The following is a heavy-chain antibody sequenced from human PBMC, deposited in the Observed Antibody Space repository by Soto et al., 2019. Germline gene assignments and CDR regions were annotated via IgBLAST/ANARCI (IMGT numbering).Heavy chain of an antibody. CDR3: ASPGDYDILTGYYMAFDY. Sequence: EVQLVESGGGLVQPGGSLRLSCAASGFTFSSYEMNWVRQAPGKGLEWVSYISSSGSTIYYADSVKGRFTISRDNAKNSLYLQMNSLRAEDTAVYYCASPGDYDILTGYYMAFDYWGQGTLVTVSS. V-gene: IGHV3-48*03. CDR2: ISSSGSTI. CDR1: GFTFSSYE. J-gene: IGHJ4*02. D-gene: IGHD3-9*01.